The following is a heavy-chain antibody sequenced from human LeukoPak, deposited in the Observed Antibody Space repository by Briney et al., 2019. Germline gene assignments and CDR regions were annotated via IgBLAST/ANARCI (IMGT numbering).Heavy chain of an antibody. V-gene: IGHV3-7*03. CDR1: GFTFSSYW. CDR3: ARGGGLDV. CDR2: INHNGNVN. D-gene: IGHD3-16*01. J-gene: IGHJ6*02. Sequence: GGSLRLSCAASGFTFSSYWMNWARQAPGKGLEWVASINHNGNVNYYVDSVTGRFTISRDNAKNSLYLQMSNLRAEDTAVYFCARGGGLDVWGQGATVTVSS.